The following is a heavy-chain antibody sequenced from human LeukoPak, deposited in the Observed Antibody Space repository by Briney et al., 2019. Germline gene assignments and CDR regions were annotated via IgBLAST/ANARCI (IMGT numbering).Heavy chain of an antibody. CDR3: ARRNILTEGEAFDI. CDR1: GGSFSGYY. D-gene: IGHD3-9*01. V-gene: IGHV4-34*01. CDR2: INHSGST. Sequence: SETLSLTCAVYGGSFSGYYWSWIRQPPGKGLEWIGEINHSGSTNYNPSLKSRVTISVDTSKNQFSLKLNSVTAADTAVYYCARRNILTEGEAFDIWGQGTMVTVSS. J-gene: IGHJ3*02.